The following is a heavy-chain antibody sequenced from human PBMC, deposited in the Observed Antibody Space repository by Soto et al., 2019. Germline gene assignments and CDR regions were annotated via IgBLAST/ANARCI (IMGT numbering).Heavy chain of an antibody. Sequence: LRLSCAASGFTFSSFWMRWVRQAPGKGLVWVSLINNDGSTTAYADSVKGRFTISRDNAKNTLYLQMNSLRAEDTAVYYCVRDRYSSGDYWGQGALVTVSS. CDR2: INNDGSTT. D-gene: IGHD6-19*01. CDR3: VRDRYSSGDY. V-gene: IGHV3-74*01. CDR1: GFTFSSFW. J-gene: IGHJ4*02.